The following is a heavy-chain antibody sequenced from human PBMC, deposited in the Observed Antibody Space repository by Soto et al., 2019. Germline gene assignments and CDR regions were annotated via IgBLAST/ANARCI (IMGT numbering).Heavy chain of an antibody. CDR1: GYTFTSYA. J-gene: IGHJ4*02. CDR3: AKRVAYSSSSAYFDY. Sequence: ASVKVSCKASGYTFTSYAMHWVRQAPGQRLEWMGWINAGNGNTKYSQKFQGRVTITRDTSASTAYMELNSLRAEDSAVYYCAKRVAYSSSSAYFDYWGQGTLVTVSS. D-gene: IGHD6-6*01. V-gene: IGHV1-3*01. CDR2: INAGNGNT.